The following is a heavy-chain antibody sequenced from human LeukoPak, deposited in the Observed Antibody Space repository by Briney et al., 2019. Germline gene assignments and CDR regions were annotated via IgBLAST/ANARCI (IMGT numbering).Heavy chain of an antibody. D-gene: IGHD6-19*01. J-gene: IGHJ4*02. CDR1: GFTFDDYG. Sequence: GSLRLSCAASGFTFDDYGMSWVRQAPGKGLEWIGEITHSGATEYNPSLKTRVTILADTSKKQFSLKLTSVTAADTAVYYCARGIGFSSGWTSVDSWGQGTLVTVSS. V-gene: IGHV4-34*01. CDR2: ITHSGAT. CDR3: ARGIGFSSGWTSVDS.